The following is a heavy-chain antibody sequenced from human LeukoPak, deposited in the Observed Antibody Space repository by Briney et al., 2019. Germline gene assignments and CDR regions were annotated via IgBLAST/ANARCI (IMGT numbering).Heavy chain of an antibody. D-gene: IGHD2-15*01. CDR3: ADVVVVAVTPGYFQH. V-gene: IGHV4-59*01. CDR2: IYYSVST. CDR1: GGSISSYY. J-gene: IGHJ1*01. Sequence: PETLCVTCTDPGGSISSYYWSWSRPRPGKGLGFIGYIYYSVSTNYKPSLKSRVTISVDTSKNQFSLKLSSVTAADTAVYYCADVVVVAVTPGYFQHWGQGTLVTVSS.